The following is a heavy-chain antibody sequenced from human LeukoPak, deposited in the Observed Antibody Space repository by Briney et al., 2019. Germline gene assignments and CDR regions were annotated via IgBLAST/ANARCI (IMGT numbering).Heavy chain of an antibody. CDR2: INHSGST. CDR1: GGSFSGYY. J-gene: IGHJ5*02. D-gene: IGHD3-9*01. CDR3: ARVFNGRYLDWFRTLLRFDP. Sequence: SETLSLTCAVYGGSFSGYYWSWIRQPPGKGLEWIGEINHSGSTNYNPSLKSRVTISVDTSKNQFSLKLSSVTAADTAVYYCARVFNGRYLDWFRTLLRFDPWGQGTLVTVSS. V-gene: IGHV4-34*01.